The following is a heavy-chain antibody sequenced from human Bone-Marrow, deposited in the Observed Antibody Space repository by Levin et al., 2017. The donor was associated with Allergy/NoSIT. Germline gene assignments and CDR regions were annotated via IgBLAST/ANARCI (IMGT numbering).Heavy chain of an antibody. CDR2: ISSSGTTR. CDR3: ARDRGEVPTQYLDH. J-gene: IGHJ4*02. V-gene: IGHV3-11*01. D-gene: IGHD3-10*01. CDR1: GFTFSGYY. Sequence: AGGSLRLSCAATGFTFSGYYMSWVRQTPGKGLEWVSYISSSGTTRKYADSVNGRFTISRDNAKNLLYLQMNSLRAEDTAVYYCARDRGEVPTQYLDHWGQGTLVTVSS.